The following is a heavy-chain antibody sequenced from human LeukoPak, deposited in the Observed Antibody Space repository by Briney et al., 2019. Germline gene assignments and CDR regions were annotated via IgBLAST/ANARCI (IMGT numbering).Heavy chain of an antibody. Sequence: ASVKVSCKASGYTFTDYYMHWVRQAPGQGLEWMGWINPYSGGTNYAQNFQGRVTMTRDTPISTGYMELSRLGSDDTAVYYCARVRGGNNYHFDYWGQGTLVTVSS. CDR2: INPYSGGT. CDR3: ARVRGGNNYHFDY. D-gene: IGHD1-26*01. V-gene: IGHV1-2*02. CDR1: GYTFTDYY. J-gene: IGHJ4*02.